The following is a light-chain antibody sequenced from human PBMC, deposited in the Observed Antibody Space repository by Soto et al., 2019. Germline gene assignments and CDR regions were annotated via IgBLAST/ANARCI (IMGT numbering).Light chain of an antibody. Sequence: QSALTQPASVSGSPGQSITISCTGTSSDDVGYNYVSWYQQHPGKAPKLMIYDVSNRPSGVSNRFSGSKSGNTASLTISGLQAEDEADYYCSSYTSSSTLYVFGTGTKLTVL. V-gene: IGLV2-14*01. J-gene: IGLJ1*01. CDR1: SSDDVGYNY. CDR3: SSYTSSSTLYV. CDR2: DVS.